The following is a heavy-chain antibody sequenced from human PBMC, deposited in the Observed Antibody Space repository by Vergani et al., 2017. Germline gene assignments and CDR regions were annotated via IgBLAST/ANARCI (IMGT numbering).Heavy chain of an antibody. CDR1: GGSISSSSYY. V-gene: IGHV4-39*01. D-gene: IGHD5-18*01. CDR2: IYYSGST. CDR3: ARHLDSYGHTLGWFDP. Sequence: QLQLQESGPGLVKPSETLSLTCTVPGGSISSSSYYWGWIRQPPGKGLEWIGRIYYSGSTYYNPSFKSRVTISVDTSKNQFSLKLSSVTAADTAVYYCARHLDSYGHTLGWFDPWGQGTLVTVSS. J-gene: IGHJ5*02.